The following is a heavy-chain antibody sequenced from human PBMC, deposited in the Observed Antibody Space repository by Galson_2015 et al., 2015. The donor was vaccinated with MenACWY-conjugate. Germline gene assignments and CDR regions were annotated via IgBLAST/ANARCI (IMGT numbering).Heavy chain of an antibody. CDR1: GASISSVNW. J-gene: IGHJ4*02. V-gene: IGHV4-4*02. CDR3: ARAGALTYYFDY. Sequence: SETLSLTCAVSGASISSVNWWSWVRQPPGKGLEWIAEIYHSGSINYNPSLKSRVTMLVDKSKNRISLKLSSVTAADTAVYYCARAGALTYYFDYWGQGTLVSVSS. CDR2: IYHSGSI.